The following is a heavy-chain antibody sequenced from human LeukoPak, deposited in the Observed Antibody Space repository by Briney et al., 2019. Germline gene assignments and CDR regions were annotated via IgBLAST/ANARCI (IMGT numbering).Heavy chain of an antibody. D-gene: IGHD2-8*02. CDR3: ATHLYWAWPN. Sequence: GGSLRLSCGTSGFTFSNSWMTWVRQTPEKGLQWVANIKTDGSETYYVDSVKGRFTISRDNARNSLFLQMNSLRAEDTAVYYCATHLYWAWPNWGQGTLVTVSS. CDR1: GFTFSNSW. CDR2: IKTDGSET. J-gene: IGHJ4*02. V-gene: IGHV3-7*01.